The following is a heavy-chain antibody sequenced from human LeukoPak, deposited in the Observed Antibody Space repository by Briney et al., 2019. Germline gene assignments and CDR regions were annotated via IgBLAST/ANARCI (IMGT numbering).Heavy chain of an antibody. V-gene: IGHV4-59*01. CDR3: ARDYGDYGMDY. CDR1: GGSISSYY. CDR2: IYYSGST. D-gene: IGHD4-17*01. J-gene: IGHJ4*02. Sequence: SETLSLTCTVSGGSISSYYWSWIWQPPGKGLEWIGYIYYSGSTNYNPSLKSRVTISVDTSKNQFSLKLSSVTAADTAVYYCARDYGDYGMDYWGQGTLVTVSS.